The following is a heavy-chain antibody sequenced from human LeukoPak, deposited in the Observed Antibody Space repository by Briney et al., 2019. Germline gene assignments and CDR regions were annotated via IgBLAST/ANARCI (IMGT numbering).Heavy chain of an antibody. V-gene: IGHV3-48*01. Sequence: GGSLRLSCAASGFTFSSYSMSWVRQAPGKGLEWVSYISSSSATIYYTDSVKGRFTISRDNAKNSLYLQMNSLRVDDMAVYYCARLPLDYDSSGYYRYYYYMDVWGKGTTVTVSS. D-gene: IGHD3-22*01. J-gene: IGHJ6*03. CDR1: GFTFSSYS. CDR3: ARLPLDYDSSGYYRYYYYMDV. CDR2: ISSSSATI.